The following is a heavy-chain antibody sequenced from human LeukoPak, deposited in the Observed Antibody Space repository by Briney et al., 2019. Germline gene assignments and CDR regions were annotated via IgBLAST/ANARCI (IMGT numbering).Heavy chain of an antibody. CDR2: ISSSSSYI. Sequence: GGSLRLSCAASGFTFSSYSMNWVRQAPGKGLEWVSSISSSSSYIYYADSVKGRFIISRDNAKNSLYLQMNSLRAEDTAVYYCARDILGDYYMDVWGKGTTVTVSS. CDR3: ARDILGDYYMDV. J-gene: IGHJ6*03. CDR1: GFTFSSYS. V-gene: IGHV3-21*01.